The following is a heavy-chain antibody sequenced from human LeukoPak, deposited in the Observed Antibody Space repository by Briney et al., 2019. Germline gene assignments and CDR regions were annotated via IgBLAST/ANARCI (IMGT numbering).Heavy chain of an antibody. CDR1: GYTFSGYF. V-gene: IGHV1-2*06. CDR3: ARDLSSTPHWELDY. Sequence: GASVKVSCKTSGYTFSGYFIHWVRQAAGQGLEWMGRINAGSGGPEYAEDFQGRVPMTRDTSITTASMELSGLTSDDTAIYYCARDLSSTPHWELDYWGQGTLVTVSS. D-gene: IGHD7-27*01. J-gene: IGHJ4*02. CDR2: INAGSGGP.